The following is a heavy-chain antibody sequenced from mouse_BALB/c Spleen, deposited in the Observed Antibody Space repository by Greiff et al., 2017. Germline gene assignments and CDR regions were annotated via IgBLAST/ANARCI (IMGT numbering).Heavy chain of an antibody. CDR1: GYAFTNYL. CDR2: INPGSGGT. V-gene: IGHV1-54*01. CDR3: AREGLCFPFAY. D-gene: IGHD1-1*02. J-gene: IGHJ3*01. Sequence: QVQLQQSGAELVRPGTSVKVSCKASGYAFTNYLIEWVKQRPGQGLEWIGVINPGSGGTNYNEKFKGKATLTADKSSSTAYMQLSSLTSEDSAVYFGAREGLCFPFAYWGQGTLVTVSA.